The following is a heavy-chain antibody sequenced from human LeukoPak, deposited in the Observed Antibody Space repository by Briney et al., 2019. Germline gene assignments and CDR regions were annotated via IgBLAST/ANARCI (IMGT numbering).Heavy chain of an antibody. Sequence: GGSLRLSCAASGFTFSDYYMSWIRQAPGKGLEWVSYISNTGSTIYYADSVKGRFTISRDNAKNSLYLQMNSLRADDTAVYYCARARFGVHYFDYWGQGTLVTVSS. J-gene: IGHJ4*02. CDR2: ISNTGSTI. CDR3: ARARFGVHYFDY. V-gene: IGHV3-11*04. CDR1: GFTFSDYY. D-gene: IGHD3-10*01.